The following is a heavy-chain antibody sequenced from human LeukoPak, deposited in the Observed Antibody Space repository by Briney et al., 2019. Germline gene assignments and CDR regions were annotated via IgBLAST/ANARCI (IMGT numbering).Heavy chain of an antibody. J-gene: IGHJ4*02. Sequence: GGSLRLSCAATGFTFSSYAEYWVRQAPGKGLEWVSSNSGGSTYYADSVKGRFSISRDNAKNSLHLQMNNLRAEDTAVYYCARGGELLRPADYWGQGTLVTVSS. CDR1: GFTFSSYA. D-gene: IGHD3-16*01. CDR3: ARGGELLRPADY. CDR2: NSGGST. V-gene: IGHV3-23*01.